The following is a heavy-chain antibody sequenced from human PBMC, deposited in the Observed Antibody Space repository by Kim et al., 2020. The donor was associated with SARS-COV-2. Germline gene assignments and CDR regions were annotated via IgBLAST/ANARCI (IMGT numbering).Heavy chain of an antibody. CDR3: ARARIPMVGVVINAFDI. CDR1: GGSISSGGYY. D-gene: IGHD3-22*01. CDR2: INYSGNS. J-gene: IGHJ3*02. Sequence: SETLSLTCTVSGGSISSGGYYWSWIRQHPGKGLEWIGYINYSGNSYHNPSLKSRVTISVDTSKNQFSLKLSSVTAADTAVYYCARARIPMVGVVINAFDIWGQGTMVTVSS. V-gene: IGHV4-31*03.